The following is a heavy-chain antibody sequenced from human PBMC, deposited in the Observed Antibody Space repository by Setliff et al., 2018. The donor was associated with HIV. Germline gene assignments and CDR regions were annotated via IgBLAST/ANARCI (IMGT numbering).Heavy chain of an antibody. J-gene: IGHJ5*02. CDR3: AKSPNRYSPLDWFDP. V-gene: IGHV3-7*03. Sequence: GGSLRLSCAASGFTFSSYWINWVRQAPGKGLEWVANIKQDGSEKYCVDSVKGRFTISRDNAKNSLYLQMNSLGAEDTAVYYCAKSPNRYSPLDWFDPWGQGTLVTVSS. CDR1: GFTFSSYW. D-gene: IGHD5-18*01. CDR2: IKQDGSEK.